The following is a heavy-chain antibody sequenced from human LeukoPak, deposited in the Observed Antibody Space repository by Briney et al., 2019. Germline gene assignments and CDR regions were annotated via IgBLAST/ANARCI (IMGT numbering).Heavy chain of an antibody. CDR2: INHSGST. CDR1: GGSFSGYY. J-gene: IGHJ6*03. V-gene: IGHV4-34*01. D-gene: IGHD2-2*01. CDR3: ARGLGYRSSTSCKRYYYYMDV. Sequence: SETLSLTCAVYGGSFSGYYWSWIRQPPGKGLEWIGEINHSGSTNYNPSLKSRVTISVDTSKNQFSLKLSSVTAADTAVYYCARGLGYRSSTSCKRYYYYMDVWGKGTTVTVSS.